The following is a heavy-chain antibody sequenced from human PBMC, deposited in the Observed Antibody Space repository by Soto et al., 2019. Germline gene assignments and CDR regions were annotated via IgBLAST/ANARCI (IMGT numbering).Heavy chain of an antibody. J-gene: IGHJ4*02. Sequence: PSETLSLTCTVSGGSISSGDYYWSWIRQPPGKGLEWIGYIYYSGSTYYNPSLKSRVTISVDTSKNQFSLKLSSVTAADTAVYYCARAKEKHWRESPYYFDYWGQGTLVTVSS. D-gene: IGHD1-1*01. CDR3: ARAKEKHWRESPYYFDY. V-gene: IGHV4-30-4*01. CDR2: IYYSGST. CDR1: GGSISSGDYY.